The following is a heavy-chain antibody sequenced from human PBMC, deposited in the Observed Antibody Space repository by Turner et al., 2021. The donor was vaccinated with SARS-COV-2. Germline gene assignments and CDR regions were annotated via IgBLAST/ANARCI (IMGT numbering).Heavy chain of an antibody. CDR2: VDPEDGET. CDR3: ATGYQLRVNWFDP. V-gene: IGHV1-24*01. J-gene: IGHJ5*02. D-gene: IGHD2-2*01. Sequence: QVQLVQSGAEVKKPGASVKVSCNISGYTLTELSMYWVRQAPGKGLEWMGGVDPEDGETIYAQNFQGRVTMTEDTSTDTAYMELSSLRSEDTAVYFCATGYQLRVNWFDPWGQGTLVTVSS. CDR1: GYTLTELS.